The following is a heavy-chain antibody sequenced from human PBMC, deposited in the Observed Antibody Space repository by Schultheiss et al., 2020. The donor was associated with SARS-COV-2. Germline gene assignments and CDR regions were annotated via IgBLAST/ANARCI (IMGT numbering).Heavy chain of an antibody. CDR2: ISYDGSNK. V-gene: IGHV3-30*03. CDR3: ARDRAVLWFGSNDY. D-gene: IGHD3-10*01. CDR1: GFTFSDYG. J-gene: IGHJ4*02. Sequence: GESLKISCAASGFTFSDYGIHWVRQAPGKGLEWVAVISYDGSNKYYADSVKGRFTISRDNSKNTLYLQMNSLRAEDTAVYYCARDRAVLWFGSNDYWGQGTLVTVSS.